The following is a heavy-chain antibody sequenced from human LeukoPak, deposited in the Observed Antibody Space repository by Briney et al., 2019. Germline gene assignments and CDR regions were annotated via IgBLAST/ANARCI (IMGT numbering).Heavy chain of an antibody. CDR3: AKDSSLGYCSGGSCYFHFDY. CDR1: GFTFSNYG. Sequence: HPGGSLRLSCAASGFTFSNYGMHWVRQAPGKGLEWVAVIWYDGSNKYYADSVKGRFTISRDNSKNTLYLQMNSLRAEDTAVYYCAKDSSLGYCSGGSCYFHFDYWGQGTLVTVSS. V-gene: IGHV3-30*02. CDR2: IWYDGSNK. J-gene: IGHJ4*02. D-gene: IGHD2-15*01.